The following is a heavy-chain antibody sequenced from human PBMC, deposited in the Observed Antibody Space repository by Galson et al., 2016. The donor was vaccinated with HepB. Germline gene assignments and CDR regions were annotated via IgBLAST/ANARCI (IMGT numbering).Heavy chain of an antibody. CDR3: AGGGAYFGSGSWN. D-gene: IGHD3-10*01. V-gene: IGHV3-53*01. CDR1: GFTVSTNS. CDR2: IHSGGTT. Sequence: SLRLSCATSGFTVSTNSMSWVRQAPGRGLEWVSLIHSGGTTYYADSVKGRFTISRDKSQNTLFLQINSLRAEDTAVYFCAGGGAYFGSGSWNWGQGTRVTVSS. J-gene: IGHJ4*02.